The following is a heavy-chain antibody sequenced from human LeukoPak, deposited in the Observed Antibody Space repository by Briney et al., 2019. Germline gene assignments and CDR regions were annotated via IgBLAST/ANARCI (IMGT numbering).Heavy chain of an antibody. CDR3: ARGRSYDSSGYRFDY. CDR2: IIPILGIA. V-gene: IGHV1-69*04. D-gene: IGHD3-22*01. CDR1: GDTLTELS. Sequence: GASVKVSCKVSGDTLTELSMNWVRQAPGQGLEWMGRIIPILGIANYAQKFQGRVTITADKSTSTAYMELSSLRSEDTAVYYCARGRSYDSSGYRFDYWGQGTLVTVSS. J-gene: IGHJ4*02.